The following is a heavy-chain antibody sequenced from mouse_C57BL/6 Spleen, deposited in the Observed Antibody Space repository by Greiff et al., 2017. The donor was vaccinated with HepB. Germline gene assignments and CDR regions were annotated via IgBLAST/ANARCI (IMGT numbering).Heavy chain of an antibody. CDR3: AREGITTVVADWYFDV. CDR1: GFTFSDYG. J-gene: IGHJ1*03. V-gene: IGHV5-17*01. CDR2: ISSGSSTI. D-gene: IGHD1-1*01. Sequence: EVQGVESGGGLVKPGGSLKLSCAASGFTFSDYGMHWVRQAPEKGLEWVAYISSGSSTIYYADTVKGRFTISRDNATNTLFLQMTSLRSEDTAMYYCAREGITTVVADWYFDVWGTGTTVTVSS.